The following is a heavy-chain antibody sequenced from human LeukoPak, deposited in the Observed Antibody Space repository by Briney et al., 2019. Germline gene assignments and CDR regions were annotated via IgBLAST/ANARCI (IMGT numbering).Heavy chain of an antibody. CDR3: AGHYGSGSFDY. D-gene: IGHD3-10*01. CDR2: IYYSGST. J-gene: IGHJ4*02. CDR1: GGSISSYY. Sequence: SETLSLTCTVSGGSISSYYWSWIQQPPGKGLEWIGYIYYSGSTNYNPSLKSRVTISVDTSKNQFSLKLSSVTAADTAVYYCAGHYGSGSFDYWGQGTLVTVSS. V-gene: IGHV4-59*08.